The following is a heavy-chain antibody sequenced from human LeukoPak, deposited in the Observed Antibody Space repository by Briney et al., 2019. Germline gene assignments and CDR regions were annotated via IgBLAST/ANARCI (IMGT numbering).Heavy chain of an antibody. Sequence: SETLSLTCTVSGDPISTSSDYKWTWIRQPPRKGLEWIGYIYYSGSTNYNPSLQSRVTISVDTSNNQFSLKLTSVTAADTAVYYCAREYSAFDYRGQGTLVTVSS. V-gene: IGHV4-61*08. CDR2: IYYSGST. J-gene: IGHJ4*02. D-gene: IGHD5-12*01. CDR3: AREYSAFDY. CDR1: GDPISTSSDY.